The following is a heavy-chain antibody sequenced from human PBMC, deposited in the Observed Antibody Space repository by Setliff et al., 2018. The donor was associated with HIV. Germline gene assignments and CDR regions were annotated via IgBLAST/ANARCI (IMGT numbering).Heavy chain of an antibody. Sequence: SETLSLTCSVSGGSIRSGSYYWDWIRQPPGKGLEWIGSIDYSGNTHYNPSLKSRVTISVDTSKNQFSLKLTSVTAADTAMYFCARDATSEGYMDVWGKGTTVTVSS. CDR3: ARDATSEGYMDV. J-gene: IGHJ6*03. V-gene: IGHV4-39*02. CDR1: GGSIRSGSYY. CDR2: IDYSGNT.